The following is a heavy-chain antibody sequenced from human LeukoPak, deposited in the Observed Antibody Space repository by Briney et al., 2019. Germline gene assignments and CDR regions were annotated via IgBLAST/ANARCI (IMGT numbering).Heavy chain of an antibody. CDR2: INSDGKIT. CDR3: ARDSGDDAFDI. Sequence: GGSLRLSCAASGFTLTTYWMHWVRQAPGKGLVWVSRINSDGKITTYADSVKGRLTISGDYAKNTLYLQMNSLRYEGTAVYYCARDSGDDAFDIWGQRTTVTVSS. D-gene: IGHD4-17*01. CDR1: GFTLTTYW. J-gene: IGHJ3*02. V-gene: IGHV3-74*01.